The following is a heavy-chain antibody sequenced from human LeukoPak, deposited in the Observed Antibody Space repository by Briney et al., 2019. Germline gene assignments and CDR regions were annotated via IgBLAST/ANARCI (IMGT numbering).Heavy chain of an antibody. CDR2: IKQDGSEK. CDR3: ARDKIVGATHFDY. D-gene: IGHD1-26*01. J-gene: IGHJ4*02. CDR1: GFTFSSYE. V-gene: IGHV3-7*01. Sequence: PGGSLRLSCAASGFTFSSYEMSWVRQAPGKGLEWVANIKQDGSEKYYVDSVKGRFTISRDNAKNSLYLQMNSLRAEDTAVYYCARDKIVGATHFDYWGQGTLVTVSS.